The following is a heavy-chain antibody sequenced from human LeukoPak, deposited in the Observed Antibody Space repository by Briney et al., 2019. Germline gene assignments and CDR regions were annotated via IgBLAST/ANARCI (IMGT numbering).Heavy chain of an antibody. J-gene: IGHJ4*02. CDR2: IYSGGST. CDR3: ARGSGYLPFDY. CDR1: GFTASSNY. V-gene: IGHV3-66*01. Sequence: GGSLRLSCAASGFTASSNYMSWVRQAPGKGLEWVSVIYSGGSTYYADSVKGRFTISRDNSKNTLYLQMNSLRAEDTAVYYCARGSGYLPFDYWGQGTLVTVSS. D-gene: IGHD5-12*01.